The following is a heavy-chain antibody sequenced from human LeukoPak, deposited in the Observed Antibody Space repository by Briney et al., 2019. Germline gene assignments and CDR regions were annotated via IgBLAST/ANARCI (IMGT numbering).Heavy chain of an antibody. CDR3: ARGQGGNYYLNYFDY. Sequence: SETLSLTCTVTGGSFTTYYWSWIRQPPGKGLEWIGHFYYSGSTNYNPSLRSRVTISVDTSRNQFSLRLTSVTTADTAVYYCARGQGGNYYLNYFDYWGQGALVTVSS. J-gene: IGHJ4*02. CDR1: GGSFTTYY. D-gene: IGHD1-26*01. V-gene: IGHV4-59*12. CDR2: FYYSGST.